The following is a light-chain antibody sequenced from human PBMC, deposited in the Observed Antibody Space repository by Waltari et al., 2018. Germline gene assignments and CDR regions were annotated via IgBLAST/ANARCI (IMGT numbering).Light chain of an antibody. Sequence: DIVMTQSPDSLAVSLGERATINCKSSQTVLHSSTNNNYLAWYQQKPGHPPKLLLYWASTRGSGVPDRFSGSGSGTDFTLTISSLQAEDVAVYSCQQYVTTPWTFGQGTKVEI. CDR1: QTVLHSSTNNNY. CDR2: WAS. J-gene: IGKJ1*01. CDR3: QQYVTTPWT. V-gene: IGKV4-1*01.